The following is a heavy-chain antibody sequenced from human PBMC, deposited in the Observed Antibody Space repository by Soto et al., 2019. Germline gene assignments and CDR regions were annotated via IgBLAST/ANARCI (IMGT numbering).Heavy chain of an antibody. V-gene: IGHV1-18*01. Sequence: ASVKVSCKASGYTFTSYGISWVRQAPGQGLEWMGWISAYNGNTNYAQKLQGRVTMTTDTSTSTAYMELRSLRSDDTAVYYCARDFSRFTIFGVVIEGGPTGSAPWAQGTLVPVSS. CDR3: ARDFSRFTIFGVVIEGGPTGSAP. J-gene: IGHJ5*02. CDR2: ISAYNGNT. D-gene: IGHD3-3*01. CDR1: GYTFTSYG.